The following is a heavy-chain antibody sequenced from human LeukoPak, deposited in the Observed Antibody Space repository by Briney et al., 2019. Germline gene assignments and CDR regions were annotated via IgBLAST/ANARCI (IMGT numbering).Heavy chain of an antibody. D-gene: IGHD7-27*01. CDR2: ISQDGSET. V-gene: IGHV3-7*01. J-gene: IGHJ4*02. Sequence: GGSLRLSCAASGFTFNSFFSNWVRLTPGSELEWVACISQDGSETFYMDSVRGRFTISRDNTKNSLYLQMNSLRAEDTAVYFCVRDLGHSRHYFEYWGQGALVTVSS. CDR3: VRDLGHSRHYFEY. CDR1: GFTFNSFF.